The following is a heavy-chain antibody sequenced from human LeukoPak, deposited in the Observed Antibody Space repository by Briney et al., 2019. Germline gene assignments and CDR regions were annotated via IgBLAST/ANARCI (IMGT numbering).Heavy chain of an antibody. CDR1: GYTFTGYY. D-gene: IGHD4-23*01. V-gene: IGHV1-2*02. CDR3: ARVATVVTPVDC. CDR2: INPNSGGT. Sequence: ASVKVSCKASGYTFTGYYMHWVRQAPGQGLEWMGWINPNSGGTNYAQKFQGRVTMTRDTSISTAYMELSRLRSDDTAVYYCARVATVVTPVDCWGQGTLVTVSS. J-gene: IGHJ4*02.